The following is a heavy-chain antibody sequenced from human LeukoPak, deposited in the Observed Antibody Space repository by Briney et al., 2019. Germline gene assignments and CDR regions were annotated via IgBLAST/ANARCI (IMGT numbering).Heavy chain of an antibody. CDR1: GFTFSSYS. CDR3: AKVSGLGFWGAPIGPFDY. CDR2: ISSSSSTI. D-gene: IGHD3-3*01. Sequence: PGGSLRLSCAASGFTFSSYSMNWVRQAPGKGLEWVSYISSSSSTIYYADSVKGRFTISRDNSKNTLYLQMNSLRTEDTAVYHCAKVSGLGFWGAPIGPFDYWGQGTLVTVSS. V-gene: IGHV3-48*01. J-gene: IGHJ4*02.